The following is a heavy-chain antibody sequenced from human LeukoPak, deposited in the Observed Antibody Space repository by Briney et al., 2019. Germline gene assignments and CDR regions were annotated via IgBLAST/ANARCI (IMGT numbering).Heavy chain of an antibody. V-gene: IGHV1-69*04. D-gene: IGHD4-17*01. J-gene: IGHJ4*02. CDR3: ARDYGDYVDY. Sequence: SVKVSCKASGGTFSSYAISWVRQAPGQGLEWMGRIIPILGIANYAQKFQGRVTITADKSTSTAYTELSSLRSEDTAVYYCARDYGDYVDYWGQGTLVTVSS. CDR2: IIPILGIA. CDR1: GGTFSSYA.